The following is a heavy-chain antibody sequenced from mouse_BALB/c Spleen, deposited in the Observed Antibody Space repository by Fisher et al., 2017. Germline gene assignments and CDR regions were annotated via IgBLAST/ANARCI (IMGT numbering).Heavy chain of an antibody. D-gene: IGHD1-1*01. J-gene: IGHJ1*01. CDR3: ARATTVVGYFDV. Sequence: KGKATLTVDKSSSTAYMQLSSLTSEDSAVYYCARATTVVGYFDVWGAGTTVTVSS. V-gene: IGHV1-4*01.